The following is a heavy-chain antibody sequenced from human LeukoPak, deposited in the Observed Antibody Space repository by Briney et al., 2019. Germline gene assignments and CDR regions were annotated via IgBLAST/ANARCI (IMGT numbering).Heavy chain of an antibody. CDR2: IQYDGSEK. Sequence: QSGGSLRLSCAASEFIFSSHAMHWVRQAPGKGLEWVAVIQYDGSEKRYADSVKGRFTVSRDNSKNTLYLQMDSLTAEDTAVYHCAKDLTGAYCSDYWGQGTLVTVSS. CDR3: AKDLTGAYCSDY. J-gene: IGHJ4*02. V-gene: IGHV3-30-3*01. D-gene: IGHD3-9*01. CDR1: EFIFSSHA.